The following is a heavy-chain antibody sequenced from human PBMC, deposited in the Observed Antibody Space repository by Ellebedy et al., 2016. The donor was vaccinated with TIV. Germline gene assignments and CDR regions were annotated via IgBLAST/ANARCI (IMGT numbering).Heavy chain of an antibody. CDR2: IIGSGGST. V-gene: IGHV3-23*01. J-gene: IGHJ6*02. CDR3: ARSPKDHFYQAMDV. CDR1: GFSLSSYA. Sequence: GESLKISCAASGFSLSSYAMNWVRQAPGKGLQWVTGIIGSGGSTKYLESVKGRFTISRDTSKNTLFLQMHSMRGEDTAVYYCARSPKDHFYQAMDVWGQGTPVSVSS.